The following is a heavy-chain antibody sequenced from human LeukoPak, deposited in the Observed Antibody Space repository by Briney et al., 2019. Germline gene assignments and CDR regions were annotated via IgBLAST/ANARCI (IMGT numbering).Heavy chain of an antibody. CDR1: GSTFSSYE. J-gene: IGHJ4*02. V-gene: IGHV3-48*03. CDR3: AKGGQQLVIDY. CDR2: ISSSGSTI. Sequence: PGGSLRLSCAASGSTFSSYEMNWVRQAPGKGLEWVSYISSSGSTIYYADSVKGRFTISRDNAKNSLYLQMNSLRAEDTAVYYCAKGGQQLVIDYWGQGTLVTVSS. D-gene: IGHD6-13*01.